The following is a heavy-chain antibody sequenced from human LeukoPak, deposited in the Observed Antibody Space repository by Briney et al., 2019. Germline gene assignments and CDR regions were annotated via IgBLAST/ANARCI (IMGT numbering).Heavy chain of an antibody. CDR3: ARDRGAYYYDSSPPGY. D-gene: IGHD3-22*01. Sequence: GGSLRLSCAASGFIFNSYTMHWVRQAPGKGLEWVSSISSSSSYIYYADSVKGRFTISRDNAKNSLYLQMNSLRAEDTAVYFCARDRGAYYYDSSPPGYWGQGTLVTVSS. V-gene: IGHV3-21*01. J-gene: IGHJ4*02. CDR1: GFIFNSYT. CDR2: ISSSSSYI.